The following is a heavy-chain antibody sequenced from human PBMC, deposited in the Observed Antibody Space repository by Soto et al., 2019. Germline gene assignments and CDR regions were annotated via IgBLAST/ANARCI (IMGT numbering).Heavy chain of an antibody. D-gene: IGHD6-6*01. Sequence: QVQLVQSGAEVKKPGASVKVSCKASGYTFTGSYMHWVRQAPGQGLESMGWVNPNTGGTNYAQKFQGRVTMTRDTSISTAYMELSRLSSDDTAVFYCARGGYSSSSPSDYWGQGTLVTVSS. V-gene: IGHV1-2*02. CDR2: VNPNTGGT. CDR3: ARGGYSSSSPSDY. J-gene: IGHJ4*02. CDR1: GYTFTGSY.